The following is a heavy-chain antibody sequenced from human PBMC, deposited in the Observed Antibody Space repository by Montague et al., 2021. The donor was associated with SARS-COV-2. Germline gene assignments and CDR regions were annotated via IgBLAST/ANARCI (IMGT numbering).Heavy chain of an antibody. CDR2: INNSGDTK. D-gene: IGHD3-22*01. V-gene: IGHV3-48*03. CDR1: GFMFSSYE. CDR3: VREGVGYYYISSGFLY. Sequence: SLRLSCAASGFMFSSYEMNWVRQAPGKGLEWVSYINNSGDTKYYSDSVKGRFTISRDNSKNSLYLQMSSLRAEDTAVYYCVREGVGYYYISSGFLYWGQGTLVTVSS. J-gene: IGHJ4*02.